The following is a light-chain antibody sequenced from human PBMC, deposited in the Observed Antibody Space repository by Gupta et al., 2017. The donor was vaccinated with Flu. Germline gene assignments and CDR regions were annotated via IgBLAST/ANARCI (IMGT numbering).Light chain of an antibody. CDR3: NSYAGGNFYYV. V-gene: IGLV2-8*01. CDR1: SSDVGAYNY. J-gene: IGLJ1*01. CDR2: EVT. Sequence: SSDVGAYNYVSWYQQHPGKAPKLMIYEVTKRPSGVPDRFSGSKSGNTASLTVSGLQAEDEADYHCNSYAGGNFYYVFGTGTKVTVL.